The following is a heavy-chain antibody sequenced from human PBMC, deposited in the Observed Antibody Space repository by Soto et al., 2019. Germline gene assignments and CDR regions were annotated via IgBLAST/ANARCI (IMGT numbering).Heavy chain of an antibody. CDR1: GFTFSSYA. J-gene: IGHJ4*02. Sequence: QVQLVESGGGVVQPGRSLRLSCAASGFTFSSYAMHWVRQAPGKGLEWVAVISYDGSNKYYADSVKGRFTISRDNSKNTLYLQMNSVRAEDKAVYYCARGVGYWGQGTLVTVSS. CDR2: ISYDGSNK. CDR3: ARGVGY. V-gene: IGHV3-30-3*01.